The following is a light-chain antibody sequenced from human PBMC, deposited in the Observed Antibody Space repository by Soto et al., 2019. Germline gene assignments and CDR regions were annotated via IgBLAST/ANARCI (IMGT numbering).Light chain of an antibody. Sequence: EFVMTQSPATLSVSTGERVTLSCRSSQSVADNLAWFQQKPGQGPRLLIYGASTRATGIPARFSGSGSETDFTLTVSSLRSEDSAVYYCQQYNYWPITFGQGRRLEI. CDR2: GAS. J-gene: IGKJ5*01. CDR3: QQYNYWPIT. CDR1: QSVADN. V-gene: IGKV3-15*01.